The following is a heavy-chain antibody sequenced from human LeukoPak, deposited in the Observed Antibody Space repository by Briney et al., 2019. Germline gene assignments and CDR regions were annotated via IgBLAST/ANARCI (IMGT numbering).Heavy chain of an antibody. J-gene: IGHJ3*02. V-gene: IGHV4-30-2*01. CDR1: GGSISSGGYS. CDR2: IYHSGST. Sequence: TSETLSLTCAVSGGSISSGGYSWSWIRQPPGKGLEWIGYIYHSGSTYYNPSLKSRVTISVDRSKNQFSLKLSSVTAADTAVYYCASLSPPDCSSTSCYPDAFDIWGQGTMVTVSS. CDR3: ASLSPPDCSSTSCYPDAFDI. D-gene: IGHD2-2*01.